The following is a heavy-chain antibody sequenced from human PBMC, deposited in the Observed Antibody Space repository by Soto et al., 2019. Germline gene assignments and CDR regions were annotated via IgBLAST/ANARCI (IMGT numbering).Heavy chain of an antibody. Sequence: ASVKVSCKASGYTFTSYDINWVRQATGQGLEWMGWMNPNSGNTGYAQKFQGRVTMTRNTSISTAYMELSSLRSEDTAVYYCARGLVSTVTYQVIYSYYYMDVWGKGTTVTVSS. CDR1: GYTFTSYD. V-gene: IGHV1-8*01. J-gene: IGHJ6*03. CDR2: MNPNSGNT. D-gene: IGHD4-17*01. CDR3: ARGLVSTVTYQVIYSYYYMDV.